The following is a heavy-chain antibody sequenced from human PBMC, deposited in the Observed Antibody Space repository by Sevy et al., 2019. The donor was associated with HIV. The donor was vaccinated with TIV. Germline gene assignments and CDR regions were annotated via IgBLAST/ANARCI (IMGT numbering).Heavy chain of an antibody. J-gene: IGHJ4*02. CDR3: ARDNVSGSRGIFGL. V-gene: IGHV3-21*01. D-gene: IGHD3-10*01. Sequence: GGSPRLSCAASGFTFSSYSMNWVRQAPGKGLEWVSSISSSSSYIYYADSVKGRFTISRDNAKNSLYLQMNSLRAEDTAVYYCARDNVSGSRGIFGLWGQGTLVTVSS. CDR1: GFTFSSYS. CDR2: ISSSSSYI.